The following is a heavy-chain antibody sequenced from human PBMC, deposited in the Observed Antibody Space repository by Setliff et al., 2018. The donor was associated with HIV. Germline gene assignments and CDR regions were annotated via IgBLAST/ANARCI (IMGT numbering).Heavy chain of an antibody. CDR3: ARLMITFGGVVSPQNAFDI. V-gene: IGHV5-51*01. CDR2: IYPGDSDT. D-gene: IGHD3-16*01. J-gene: IGHJ3*02. Sequence: GESPKISCKGSGYSFTSYWIGWVRQMPGKGLEWMGIIYPGDSDTRYSPSFQGQVTISADKSISTAYLQWSSLKASDTAMYYCARLMITFGGVVSPQNAFDIWGQGTMVTVSS. CDR1: GYSFTSYW.